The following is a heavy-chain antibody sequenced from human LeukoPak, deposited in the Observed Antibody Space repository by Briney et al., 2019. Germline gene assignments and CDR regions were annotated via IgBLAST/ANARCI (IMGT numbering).Heavy chain of an antibody. V-gene: IGHV4-61*02. CDR3: ARVTLFSKRAHLEWLFADV. Sequence: SQTLSLTCTVSGGSISSGSYYWSWIRQPAGKGLEWIGRIYTSGSTNYNPSLKSRVTISVDTSKNQFSLKLSSVTAADTAVYYCARVTLFSKRAHLEWLFADVWGQGTTVTVSS. D-gene: IGHD3-3*01. J-gene: IGHJ6*02. CDR2: IYTSGST. CDR1: GGSISSGSYY.